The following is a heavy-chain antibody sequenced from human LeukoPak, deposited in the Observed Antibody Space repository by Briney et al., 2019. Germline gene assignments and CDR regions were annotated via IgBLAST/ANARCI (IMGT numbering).Heavy chain of an antibody. J-gene: IGHJ4*02. Sequence: ASVKVSCKASGYTFTSYAMHWVRQAPGQRLEWMGWINAGNGNTKYSQKFQGRVTMTTDTSTSTAYMELRSLRSDDTAVYYCARGGPLSVGAISFWGQGTLVTVSS. D-gene: IGHD1-26*01. CDR2: INAGNGNT. V-gene: IGHV1-3*01. CDR1: GYTFTSYA. CDR3: ARGGPLSVGAISF.